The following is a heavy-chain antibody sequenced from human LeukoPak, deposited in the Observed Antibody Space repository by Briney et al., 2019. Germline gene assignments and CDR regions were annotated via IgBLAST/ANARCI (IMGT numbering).Heavy chain of an antibody. CDR1: GFTSSHYW. CDR3: SRSLEY. CDR2: INQDGSVR. Sequence: PGGSLRLSCTASGFTSSHYWRDWVRQAPGKGLEWVANINQDGSVRYYVDSVKGRFTISRDNTKNSLSLRMDSLRDDDTAVYYCSRSLEYSGQGTLVTVSS. V-gene: IGHV3-7*01. J-gene: IGHJ4*02.